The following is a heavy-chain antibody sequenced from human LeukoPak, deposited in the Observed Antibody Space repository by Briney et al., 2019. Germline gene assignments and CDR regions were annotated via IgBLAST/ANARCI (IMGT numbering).Heavy chain of an antibody. D-gene: IGHD3-10*01. J-gene: IGHJ3*02. V-gene: IGHV1-2*02. CDR2: INPNTGGT. CDR3: AGGVYGSGSYPDTFDI. CDR1: GYTLTGYY. Sequence: GASVKVSCKASGYTLTGYYMHWVRQAPGQGLEWMGRINPNTGGTNYAQKFQGRVTMTRDTSISTAYMELSRLRSDDTAVYYCAGGVYGSGSYPDTFDIWGQGTMVTVSS.